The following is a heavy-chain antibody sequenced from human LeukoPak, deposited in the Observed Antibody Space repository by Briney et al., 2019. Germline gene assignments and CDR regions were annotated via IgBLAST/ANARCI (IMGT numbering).Heavy chain of an antibody. CDR1: GGSISSYY. Sequence: ASETLSLTCTVSGGSISSYYWSWIRQPPGKGLEWIGYIYYSGSTNYNPSLKSRVTISVDTSKNQFSLKLSSETAADTAVYYCARVQGCSSTSCNPPFDYWGQGTLVTVSP. V-gene: IGHV4-59*01. J-gene: IGHJ4*02. CDR3: ARVQGCSSTSCNPPFDY. CDR2: IYYSGST. D-gene: IGHD2-2*01.